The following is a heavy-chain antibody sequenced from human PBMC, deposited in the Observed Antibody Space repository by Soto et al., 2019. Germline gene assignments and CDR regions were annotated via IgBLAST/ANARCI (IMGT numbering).Heavy chain of an antibody. V-gene: IGHV3-23*01. CDR1: GFTFSSYA. CDR3: AKAPIFHLYSSSLYFDY. D-gene: IGHD6-6*01. J-gene: IGHJ4*02. Sequence: GGSLRLSCAASGFTFSSYAMSWVRQAPGKGLEWVSAISGSGGSTYYADSVKGRFTISRDNSKNTLYLQMNSLRAEDTAVYYCAKAPIFHLYSSSLYFDYWGEGTLVTVSS. CDR2: ISGSGGST.